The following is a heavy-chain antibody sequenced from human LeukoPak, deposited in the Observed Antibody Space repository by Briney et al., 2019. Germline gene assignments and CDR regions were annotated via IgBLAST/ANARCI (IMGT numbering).Heavy chain of an antibody. CDR3: ARASSGDYFDY. CDR1: GFTFSSYA. V-gene: IGHV3-33*08. CDR2: IWYDGSNK. D-gene: IGHD2-15*01. Sequence: GRSLRLSCAASGFTFSSYAMHWVRQAPGKGLEWVAVIWYDGSNKYYADSVKGRFTISRDNSKNTLYLQMNSLRAEDTAVYYCARASSGDYFDYWGQGTLVTVS. J-gene: IGHJ4*02.